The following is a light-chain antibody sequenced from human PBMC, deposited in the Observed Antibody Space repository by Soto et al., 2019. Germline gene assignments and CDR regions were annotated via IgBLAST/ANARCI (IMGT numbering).Light chain of an antibody. CDR3: QQRSNWPPEWT. V-gene: IGKV3D-20*02. CDR1: QSVSSSY. J-gene: IGKJ1*01. Sequence: EIVLTQSPWTLSLSPGERATLSCRASQSVSSSYLAWYQQKPGQAPRLLISDASNRATGIPARFNGSGSGTDFTLTISSLEPEDLGVYYCQQRSNWPPEWTFGQGTKVDIK. CDR2: DAS.